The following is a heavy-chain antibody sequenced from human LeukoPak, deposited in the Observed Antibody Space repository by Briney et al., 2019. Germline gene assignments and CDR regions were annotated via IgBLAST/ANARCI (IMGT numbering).Heavy chain of an antibody. CDR2: FDPEDGET. CDR3: ATGFFHDSSGYYYYYYGMDV. V-gene: IGHV1-24*01. CDR1: GYTLTELS. D-gene: IGHD3-22*01. J-gene: IGHJ6*02. Sequence: ASVKVSCKVSGYTLTELSMHWVRQAPGKGLEWMGGFDPEDGETIYAQKFQGRVTMTEDTSTDTAYMGLSSLRSEDTAVYYCATGFFHDSSGYYYYYYGMDVWGQGTTVTVSS.